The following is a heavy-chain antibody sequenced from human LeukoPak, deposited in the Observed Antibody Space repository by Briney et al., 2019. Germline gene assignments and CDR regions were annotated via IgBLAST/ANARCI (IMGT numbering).Heavy chain of an antibody. V-gene: IGHV4-4*07. Sequence: SETLSLTCTVSGGSISPYYWSFIRQPAGKGLEWIGRISTSGGSKYNPSLESRVTMSVDTSKNQFSLKVTSVTAADTAMYYCARDRVSWHYFDYWGQGTLLTVSS. CDR2: ISTSGGS. D-gene: IGHD5/OR15-5a*01. J-gene: IGHJ4*02. CDR1: GGSISPYY. CDR3: ARDRVSWHYFDY.